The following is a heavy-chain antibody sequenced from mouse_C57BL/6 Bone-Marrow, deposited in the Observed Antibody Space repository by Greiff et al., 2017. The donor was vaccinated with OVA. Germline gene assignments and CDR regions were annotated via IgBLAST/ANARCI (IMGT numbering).Heavy chain of an antibody. CDR2: IDPSDSYT. D-gene: IGHD2-5*01. V-gene: IGHV1-59*01. CDR1: GYTFTSYW. CDR3: ARWGYSNYDYAMDY. Sequence: QVQLQQPGAELVRPGTSVKLSCKASGYTFTSYWMHWVKQRPGQGLEWIGVIDPSDSYTNYNQKFKGKATLTVDTSSSTAYMQLSSLTSEDPAVYYCARWGYSNYDYAMDYWGQGTSVTVSS. J-gene: IGHJ4*01.